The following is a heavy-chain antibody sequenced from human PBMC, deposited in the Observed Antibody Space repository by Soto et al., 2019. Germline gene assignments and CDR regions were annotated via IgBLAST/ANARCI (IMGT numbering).Heavy chain of an antibody. V-gene: IGHV3-30-3*01. J-gene: IGHJ4*02. CDR1: GFSFNDHA. Sequence: GGSLRLSCAASGFSFNDHAIHWVRQAPGRGLEWVALISYDGSNKYFADSVKGRFTISRDNSKNTLSLHMNSLRSEDTAVYYCARDWHYYDSSGYPGDYWGQGTLVTVSS. D-gene: IGHD3-22*01. CDR2: ISYDGSNK. CDR3: ARDWHYYDSSGYPGDY.